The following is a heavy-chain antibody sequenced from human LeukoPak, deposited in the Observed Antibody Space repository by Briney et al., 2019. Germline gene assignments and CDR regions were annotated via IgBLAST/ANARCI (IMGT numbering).Heavy chain of an antibody. D-gene: IGHD1-26*01. J-gene: IGHJ4*02. CDR1: GYTFTSYG. CDR2: ISAYNGNT. Sequence: ASAKVSCKASGYTFTSYGISWVRQAPGQGLEWMGWISAYNGNTNYAQKFQGRVTITADESTSTAYMELSSLRSEDTAVYYCASGPGTPKGIDYWGQGTLVTVSS. CDR3: ASGPGTPKGIDY. V-gene: IGHV1-18*01.